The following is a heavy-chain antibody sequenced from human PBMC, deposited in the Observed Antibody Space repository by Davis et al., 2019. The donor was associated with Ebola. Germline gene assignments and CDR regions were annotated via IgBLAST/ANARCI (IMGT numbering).Heavy chain of an antibody. J-gene: IGHJ4*02. CDR3: TRGETDGSGS. CDR1: GGSISSDNW. CDR2: IKQDGSEK. Sequence: ETLSLTCDVSGGSISSDNWWNWVRQAPGKGLKWVANIKQDGSEKYYVDSVKGRFTISRDNAKNSLYLQMNSLRAEDTAVYYCTRGETDGSGSWGQGTLVTVSS. D-gene: IGHD3-10*01. V-gene: IGHV3-7*01.